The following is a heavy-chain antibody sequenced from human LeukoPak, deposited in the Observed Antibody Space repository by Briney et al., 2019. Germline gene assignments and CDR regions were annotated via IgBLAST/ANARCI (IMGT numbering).Heavy chain of an antibody. D-gene: IGHD3-16*01. V-gene: IGHV1-18*01. Sequence: VASVKVSCKASGGTFSSYAISWVRQAPGQGLEWMGWISAYNGNTNYAQKLQGRVTMTTDTSTSTAYMELRSLRSDDTAVYYCARDWRADYVFDDAFDIWGQGTMVTVSS. CDR1: GGTFSSYA. CDR2: ISAYNGNT. CDR3: ARDWRADYVFDDAFDI. J-gene: IGHJ3*02.